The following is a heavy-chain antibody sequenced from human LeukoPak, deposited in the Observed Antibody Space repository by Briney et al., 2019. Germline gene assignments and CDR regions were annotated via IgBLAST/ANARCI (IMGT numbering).Heavy chain of an antibody. CDR2: IYYSVST. CDR3: ARDVEY. J-gene: IGHJ4*02. Sequence: SETLSLTCTVSGGSISSHYWSWIRQPPGKGLEWIGYIYYSVSTNYNPSLKSRVTISVDTSKNQFSLKLSSVTAADTAGCYCARDVEYWGQGTLVTVSS. CDR1: GGSISSHY. V-gene: IGHV4-59*11.